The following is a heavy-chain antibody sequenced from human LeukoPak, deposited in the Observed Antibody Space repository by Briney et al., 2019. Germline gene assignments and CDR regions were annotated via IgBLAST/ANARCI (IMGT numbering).Heavy chain of an antibody. D-gene: IGHD6-19*01. J-gene: IGHJ3*02. Sequence: GGSLRLSCAASGFTFSSYAMSWVRQAPGKGLEWVSAISGSGGSTYYADSVKGRFTISRDNSKNTLYLQMSSLRAEDTAVYYCAKWRGSSGWYRRSAFDIWGQGTMVTVSS. V-gene: IGHV3-23*01. CDR1: GFTFSSYA. CDR3: AKWRGSSGWYRRSAFDI. CDR2: ISGSGGST.